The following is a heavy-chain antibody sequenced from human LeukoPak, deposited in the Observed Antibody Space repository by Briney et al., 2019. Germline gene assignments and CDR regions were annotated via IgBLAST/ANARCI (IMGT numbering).Heavy chain of an antibody. CDR1: GGSFSGYY. V-gene: IGHV4-34*01. D-gene: IGHD2-15*01. CDR2: INHTGST. Sequence: PSETLSLTCAVYGGSFSGYYWSWIRQSPGKGLEWIGEINHTGSTNYNPSLKSRVTISVDTSKNQFSLKLSSVTAADTAVYYCARVARVVVDYFDYWGQGTLVTVSS. CDR3: ARVARVVVDYFDY. J-gene: IGHJ4*02.